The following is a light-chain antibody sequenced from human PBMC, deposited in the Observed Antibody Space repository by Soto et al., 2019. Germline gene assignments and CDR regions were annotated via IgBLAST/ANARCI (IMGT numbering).Light chain of an antibody. Sequence: LTQPPSVSGAPGQRVTISCTGSSSNIGAGYDVHWYQQPPGTAPKLLIYGDSNRPSGVPDRFSGSNSGTSASLAITGLQAEDEADYYCQSYDSSLSGYVFGTGTKVTVL. CDR1: SSNIGAGYD. V-gene: IGLV1-40*01. CDR2: GDS. J-gene: IGLJ1*01. CDR3: QSYDSSLSGYV.